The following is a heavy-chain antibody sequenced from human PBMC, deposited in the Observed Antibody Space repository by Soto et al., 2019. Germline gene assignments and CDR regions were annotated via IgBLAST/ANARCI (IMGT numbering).Heavy chain of an antibody. V-gene: IGHV1-18*01. CDR2: ISAYNGNT. J-gene: IGHJ6*02. CDR3: ASPQLGTTVTTPYYDYGMDV. D-gene: IGHD4-17*01. Sequence: QVQLVQSGAEVKKPGASVKVSCKASGYTFTSYGISWVRQAPGQGLEWMGWISAYNGNTNYAQKLQGRVTMTTDTSTSTAYMELRSLRSDDTAVYYCASPQLGTTVTTPYYDYGMDVWGQGTTVTVSS. CDR1: GYTFTSYG.